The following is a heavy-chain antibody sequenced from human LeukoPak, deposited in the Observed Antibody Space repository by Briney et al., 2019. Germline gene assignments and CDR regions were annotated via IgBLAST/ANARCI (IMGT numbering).Heavy chain of an antibody. Sequence: GASVKVSCKVSGYTLTELSMHWVRQAPGKGLEWMGGFDPEDGETIYAQKFQGRVTMTEDTSTDTAYMELSSLRSEDTAVYYCATIARWELLPWESRYFDYGGQGTLVTVSS. V-gene: IGHV1-24*01. CDR2: FDPEDGET. CDR3: ATIARWELLPWESRYFDY. D-gene: IGHD1-26*01. CDR1: GYTLTELS. J-gene: IGHJ4*02.